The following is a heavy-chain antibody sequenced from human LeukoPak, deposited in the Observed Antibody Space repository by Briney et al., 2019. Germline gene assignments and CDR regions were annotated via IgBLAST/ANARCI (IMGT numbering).Heavy chain of an antibody. CDR3: ARESSGPFDY. Sequence: PSETLSLTCTVSGGSIGRGDYYWSWIRQPPGKGLEWIGYIYYSGSTYCNPSLKSRVTISVDTSKNQFSLKMSYVTAADTGVYFCARESSGPFDYWGQGTLVTVSS. V-gene: IGHV4-30-4*01. CDR1: GGSIGRGDYY. CDR2: IYYSGST. J-gene: IGHJ4*02. D-gene: IGHD6-19*01.